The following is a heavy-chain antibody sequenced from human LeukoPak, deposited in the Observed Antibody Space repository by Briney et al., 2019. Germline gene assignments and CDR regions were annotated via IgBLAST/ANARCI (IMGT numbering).Heavy chain of an antibody. D-gene: IGHD3-16*02. Sequence: GGSLRLSCAASGFTFSSYAMSWVRQAPGKGLEWVSYISGSSSTIYYADSVKGRFTISRDNAKNSLYLQMNSLRAEDTAVYYCARDPLYDYVWGSHRYFDYWGQGTLVTVSS. V-gene: IGHV3-48*01. CDR2: ISGSSSTI. CDR3: ARDPLYDYVWGSHRYFDY. CDR1: GFTFSSYA. J-gene: IGHJ4*02.